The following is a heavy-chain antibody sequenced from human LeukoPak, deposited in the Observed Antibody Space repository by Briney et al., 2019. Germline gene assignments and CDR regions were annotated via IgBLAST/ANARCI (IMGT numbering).Heavy chain of an antibody. J-gene: IGHJ4*02. V-gene: IGHV3-30*02. CDR2: IRYDGSNK. CDR1: GFTFSSYG. D-gene: IGHD2-2*01. CDR3: AKELVVPAAKGFDY. Sequence: GGSLRLSCAASGFTFSSYGMHWVRQAPGKGLEWVAFIRYDGSNKYYADSVKGRFTISRDNSKNTLYLQMNSLRAEDTAVYYCAKELVVPAAKGFDYWGQGTLVTVSS.